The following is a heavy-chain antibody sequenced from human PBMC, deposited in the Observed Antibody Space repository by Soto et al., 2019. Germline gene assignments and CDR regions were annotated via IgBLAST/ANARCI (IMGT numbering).Heavy chain of an antibody. Sequence: HLVESGGGLVQPGGSLRLSCAASGFTFNNAWMSWVRQAPGKGLEWVGRIKGEADGGTTDYAAPAKGRITISRDHSKDTLYLQMNSLKTEDTAVYYCTTGLSNGYYNFDYWGQGTPVTVSS. J-gene: IGHJ4*02. CDR3: TTGLSNGYYNFDY. V-gene: IGHV3-15*01. CDR2: IKGEADGGTT. CDR1: GFTFNNAW. D-gene: IGHD3-22*01.